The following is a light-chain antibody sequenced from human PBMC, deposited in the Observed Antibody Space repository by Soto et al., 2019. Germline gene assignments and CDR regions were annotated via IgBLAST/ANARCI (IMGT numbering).Light chain of an antibody. J-gene: IGLJ3*02. CDR3: SSFASTSTGV. V-gene: IGLV2-14*01. CDR1: DSDVDSYNY. Sequence: QSALTQPASVSGSPGQSITISCTGTDSDVDSYNYVSWYQHHPGKAPKLIIYEVTNRPTGVSHRFSGSKSGNTASLTISGLEAEDEADYYFSSFASTSTGVFGGGTKLAVL. CDR2: EVT.